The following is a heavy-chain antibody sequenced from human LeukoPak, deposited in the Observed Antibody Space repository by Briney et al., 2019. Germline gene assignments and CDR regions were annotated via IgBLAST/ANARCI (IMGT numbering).Heavy chain of an antibody. CDR3: ARGTRNYYHY. J-gene: IGHJ4*02. Sequence: PSETLSLTCTVSGGSISSYYWSWVRQPPGKGLEWIGYIYYSGSTNYNPSLKSRVTISVDTSKNQFSLKLSSVTAADTAVYYCARGTRNYYHYWGQGTLVTVSS. CDR1: GGSISSYY. CDR2: IYYSGST. V-gene: IGHV4-59*01. D-gene: IGHD1-7*01.